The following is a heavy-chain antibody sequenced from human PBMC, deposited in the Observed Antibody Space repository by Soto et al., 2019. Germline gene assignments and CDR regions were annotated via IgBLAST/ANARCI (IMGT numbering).Heavy chain of an antibody. J-gene: IGHJ5*02. CDR3: AKNSLYSSGWYNWFDP. Sequence: GGSLRLSCAASGFTVSSNYMSWVRQAPGKGLEWVSVIYSGGSTYYADSVKGRFTISRDNSKNTLYLQMNSLRAEDTAVYYCAKNSLYSSGWYNWFDPWGQGTLVTVSS. V-gene: IGHV3-66*01. CDR2: IYSGGST. D-gene: IGHD6-19*01. CDR1: GFTVSSNY.